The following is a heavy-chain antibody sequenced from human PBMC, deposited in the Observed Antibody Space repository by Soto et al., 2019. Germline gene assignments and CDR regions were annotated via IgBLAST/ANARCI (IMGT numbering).Heavy chain of an antibody. V-gene: IGHV3-30*03. D-gene: IGHD1-26*01. CDR1: GFTFSSYG. CDR2: ISYDGSNK. J-gene: IGHJ4*02. CDR3: ARARWELLTGVDY. Sequence: QVQLVESGGGVVQPGRSLRLSCAASGFTFSSYGMHWVRQAPGKGLEWVAVISYDGSNKYYADSVKGRFTISRDNSKNTLYLQMNSLRVEDTAVYYCARARWELLTGVDYWGQGTLVTVSS.